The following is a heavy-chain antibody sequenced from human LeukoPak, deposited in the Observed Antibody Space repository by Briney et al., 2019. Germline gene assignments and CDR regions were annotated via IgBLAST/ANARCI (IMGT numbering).Heavy chain of an antibody. CDR3: ASELVDCSSTSCYPQGHRDY. J-gene: IGHJ4*02. D-gene: IGHD2-2*01. CDR2: ISSSGSTI. CDR1: GFTFSSYE. V-gene: IGHV3-48*03. Sequence: PGGSLRLSCAASGFTFSSYEMNWVRQAPGKGLEWVSYISSSGSTIYYADSVKGRFTISRDNAKNSLYLQMNSLRAEDTAVYYCASELVDCSSTSCYPQGHRDYWGQGTLVTVSS.